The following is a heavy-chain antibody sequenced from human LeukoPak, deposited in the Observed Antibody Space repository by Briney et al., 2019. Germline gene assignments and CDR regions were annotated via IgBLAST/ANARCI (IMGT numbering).Heavy chain of an antibody. Sequence: SQTLSLTCTVSGGSISSGSDYWSWTRQPAGKGLEWIGRIYTSGSTNYNPSLESRVTISVDTSKNQFSLKLSSVTAADTAIYYCAREGRDYYYYYIYVWGKGTTVTVSS. CDR3: AREGRDYYYYYIYV. J-gene: IGHJ6*03. V-gene: IGHV4-61*02. CDR2: IYTSGST. CDR1: GGSISSGSDY. D-gene: IGHD3-10*01.